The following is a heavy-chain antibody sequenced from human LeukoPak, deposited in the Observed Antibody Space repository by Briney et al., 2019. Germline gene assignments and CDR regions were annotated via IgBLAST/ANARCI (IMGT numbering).Heavy chain of an antibody. J-gene: IGHJ4*02. V-gene: IGHV3-30*02. CDR2: IRCDGSNK. Sequence: PGGSLRLSCAASGFTFSSYGMHWVRQAPGKGLEWVAFIRCDGSNKYYADSVKGRFTISRDNSKNTLYLQMNSLRAEDTAVYYCAKEILWFGESAFDYWGQGTLVTVSS. D-gene: IGHD3-10*01. CDR1: GFTFSSYG. CDR3: AKEILWFGESAFDY.